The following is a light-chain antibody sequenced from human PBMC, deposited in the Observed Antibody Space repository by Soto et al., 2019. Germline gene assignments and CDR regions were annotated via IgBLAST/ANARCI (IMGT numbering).Light chain of an antibody. V-gene: IGLV2-23*02. J-gene: IGLJ3*02. CDR2: EVN. Sequence: QSALTQPASMSGSPGQSITISCTGTSSDVGLYNLVSWYQHLPGKAPKLIIYEVNERPSGISDRFSGSKSGNTASLTISGRRDEDEADYYRCSYVGSSILMFGGGTQLTVL. CDR3: CSYVGSSILM. CDR1: SSDVGLYNL.